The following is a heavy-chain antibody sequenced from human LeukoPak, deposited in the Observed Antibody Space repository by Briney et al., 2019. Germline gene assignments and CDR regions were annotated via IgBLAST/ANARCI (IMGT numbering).Heavy chain of an antibody. V-gene: IGHV4-34*01. CDR3: ARGWYNWNYAV. CDR1: GGSFSGYY. Sequence: SETLSLTCAVYGGSFSGYYWSWIRQPPGKGLEWIGEINHSGSTNYNPSLKSRVTISVDTSKNQFSLKLSSVTAADMAVYYCARGWYNWNYAVWGQGTLVTLSS. D-gene: IGHD1-7*01. J-gene: IGHJ4*02. CDR2: INHSGST.